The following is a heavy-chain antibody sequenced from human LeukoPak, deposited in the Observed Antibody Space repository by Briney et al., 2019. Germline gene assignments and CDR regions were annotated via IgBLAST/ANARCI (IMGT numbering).Heavy chain of an antibody. V-gene: IGHV4-34*01. D-gene: IGHD3-10*01. J-gene: IGHJ4*02. CDR3: ARGQVNYYYGLGSYYKD. CDR2: INHSGST. Sequence: PSETLSLTCAVYGGSFSGYYWSWIRQPPGKGLEWIGEINHSGSTNYNPSLKSRVTISVDTSKNQFSLKLSSVTAADTAVYYCARGQVNYYYGLGSYYKDWGQGTLVTVSS. CDR1: GGSFSGYY.